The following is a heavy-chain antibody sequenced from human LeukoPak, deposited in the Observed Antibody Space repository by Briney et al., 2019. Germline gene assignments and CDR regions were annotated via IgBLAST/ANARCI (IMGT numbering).Heavy chain of an antibody. CDR1: GFTFSDYA. CDR3: ARDPGGSGYYGMDV. CDR2: ISSSSSYI. D-gene: IGHD3-10*01. Sequence: GGSLRLSCAASGFTFSDYAMHWVRQAPGKGLEWVSSISSSSSYIYYADSVKGRFTISRDNAKNSLYLQMNSLRVEDTAVYYCARDPGGSGYYGMDVWGQGTTVTVSS. J-gene: IGHJ6*02. V-gene: IGHV3-21*01.